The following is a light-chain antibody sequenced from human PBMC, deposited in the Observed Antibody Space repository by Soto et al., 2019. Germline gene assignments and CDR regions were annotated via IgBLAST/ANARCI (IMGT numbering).Light chain of an antibody. CDR2: EVS. CDR1: SSDVGGYNY. Sequence: QSALTQPASVSGSPGQSITISCTGTSSDVGGYNYVSWYQQHPGKAPKLMIYEVSNRPSGVSNRFSGSKSGNTASLTLSGLQAEDEADYYCSSYTSINTRVFGGGTQLTVL. CDR3: SSYTSINTRV. V-gene: IGLV2-14*01. J-gene: IGLJ3*02.